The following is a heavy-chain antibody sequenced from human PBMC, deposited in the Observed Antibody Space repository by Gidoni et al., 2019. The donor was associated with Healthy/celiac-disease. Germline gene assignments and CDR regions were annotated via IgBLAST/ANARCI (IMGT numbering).Heavy chain of an antibody. J-gene: IGHJ5*02. CDR2: NNAGNGNT. V-gene: IGHV1-3*01. CDR1: GYPFTSYS. CDR3: ARAIRGVIITYGDWFDP. D-gene: IGHD3-10*01. Sequence: QLQLVQSGAEVKKPGASVKVSCQASGYPFTSYSMHWVRQGPGQRLEWMGWNNAGNGNTKYSQKCQGRVTITRDTSASTAYMELSSLRSEDTAVYYCARAIRGVIITYGDWFDPWGQGTLVTVSS.